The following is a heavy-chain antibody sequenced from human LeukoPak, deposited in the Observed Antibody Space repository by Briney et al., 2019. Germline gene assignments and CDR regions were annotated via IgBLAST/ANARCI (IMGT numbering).Heavy chain of an antibody. CDR1: GFTFSSYG. Sequence: GGSLRLSCAASGFTFSSYGMHWVRQAPGKGLEWVAVMYYDGISKYFADSVKGRFTISRDNSMNTLYLQMNSLRAEDTAVYFCARDLYCSGGSCLYFDYRGQGTLVTVSS. CDR2: MYYDGISK. V-gene: IGHV3-33*01. CDR3: ARDLYCSGGSCLYFDY. J-gene: IGHJ4*02. D-gene: IGHD2-15*01.